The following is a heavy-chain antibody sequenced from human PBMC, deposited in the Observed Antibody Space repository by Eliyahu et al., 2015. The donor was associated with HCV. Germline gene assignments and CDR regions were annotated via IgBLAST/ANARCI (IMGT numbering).Heavy chain of an antibody. CDR2: INHSGST. CDR3: ARGLLRLRGGNWFDP. Sequence: QVQLQQWGAGLLKPSETLSLTCAVYGGSFSGYYWXWIRQPPGKGLEWIGEINHSGSTNYNPSLKSRVTISVDTSKNQFSLKLSSVTAADTAVYYCARGLLRLRGGNWFDPWGQGTLVTVSS. D-gene: IGHD2-21*01. J-gene: IGHJ5*02. CDR1: GGSFSGYY. V-gene: IGHV4-34*01.